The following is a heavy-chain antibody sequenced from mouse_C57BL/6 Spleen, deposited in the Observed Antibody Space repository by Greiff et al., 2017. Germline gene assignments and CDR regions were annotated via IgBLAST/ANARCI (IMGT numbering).Heavy chain of an antibody. CDR1: GYAFTNYL. D-gene: IGHD1-1*01. CDR2: INPGSGGT. Sequence: VQLQQSGAELVRPGTSVKVSCKASGYAFTNYLIEWVKQRPGQGLEWIGVINPGSGGTNYNEKFKGKATLTADKSSSTAYMQLSSLTSEDSAVYFCARSTTVGAMDYWGQGTSVTVSS. V-gene: IGHV1-54*01. CDR3: ARSTTVGAMDY. J-gene: IGHJ4*01.